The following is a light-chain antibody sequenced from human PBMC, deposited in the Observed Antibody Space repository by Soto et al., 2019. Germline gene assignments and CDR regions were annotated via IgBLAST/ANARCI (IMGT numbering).Light chain of an antibody. CDR2: KND. CDR3: VTCDDRLIAWV. J-gene: IGLJ3*02. V-gene: IGLV1-47*01. CDR1: SSNIGSNY. Sequence: QAVVTQPPSASETPGQRVTISCSGSSSNIGSNYVYWHQHLPGTAPRPLIYKNDQRPSGVPDRFSGSKSGTSASLAIGGLRPEDESDYYCVTCDDRLIAWVFGGGTDLTVL.